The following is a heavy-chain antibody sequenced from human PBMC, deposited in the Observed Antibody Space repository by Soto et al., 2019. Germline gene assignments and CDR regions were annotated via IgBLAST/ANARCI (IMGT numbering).Heavy chain of an antibody. D-gene: IGHD3-3*01. V-gene: IGHV4-34*01. CDR1: GGSFSGYY. CDR2: INHSGST. CDR3: ARGNLGVVKESTFDY. Sequence: SETLSLTCAVYGGSFSGYYWSWIRQPPGKGLEWIGEINHSGSTNYNPSLKSRVTISVDTSKNQFSLKLSSVTAADTAVYYCARGNLGVVKESTFDYWGQGTLVTVSS. J-gene: IGHJ4*02.